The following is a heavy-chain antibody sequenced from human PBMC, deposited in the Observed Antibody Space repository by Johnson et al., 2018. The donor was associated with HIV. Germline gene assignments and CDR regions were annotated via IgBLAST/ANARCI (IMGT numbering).Heavy chain of an antibody. CDR2: ISYDGSNK. D-gene: IGHD3-3*01. V-gene: IGHV3-30*04. CDR3: TTHLTIFGAVILDGFDI. CDR1: GFTFSSYA. Sequence: QVQLVESGGGVVQPGRSLRLSCAASGFTFSSYAMHWVHQAPGKGLEWVAVISYDGSNKYYADSVKGRFTISRDNSKNTLYLQMSSLKSDDTGVYYCTTHLTIFGAVILDGFDIWGLGTEVNVSS. J-gene: IGHJ3*02.